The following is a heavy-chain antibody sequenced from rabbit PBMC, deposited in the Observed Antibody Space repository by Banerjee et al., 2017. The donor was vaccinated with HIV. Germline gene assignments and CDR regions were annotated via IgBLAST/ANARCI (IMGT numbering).Heavy chain of an antibody. V-gene: IGHV1S40*01. CDR2: IYTGIGTT. Sequence: QSLEESGGGLVQPGASLTLTCKASGFTISSSVYMCWVRQAPGKGLEWIGCIYTGIGTTYHASWAKGRFTISKTSSTTVTLQMTRLTAADTATYFCARDLAGVIGWNFGLWGPGTLVTVS. CDR1: GFTISSSVY. J-gene: IGHJ4*01. D-gene: IGHD4-1*01. CDR3: ARDLAGVIGWNFGL.